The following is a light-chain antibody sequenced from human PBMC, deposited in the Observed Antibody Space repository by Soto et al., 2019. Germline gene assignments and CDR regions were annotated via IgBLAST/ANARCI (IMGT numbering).Light chain of an antibody. J-gene: IGKJ5*01. CDR3: QKLNSYPIT. CDR2: AAS. V-gene: IGKV1-9*01. Sequence: DIHLTQSPSFLSASVGDRVTITCRASQGISSYLAWYQQKPGKAPKLLIYAASTLQSGVPSRFSGSGSGTEFTLTISSLQPEDFATYYCQKLNSYPITFGQGTRLEIK. CDR1: QGISSY.